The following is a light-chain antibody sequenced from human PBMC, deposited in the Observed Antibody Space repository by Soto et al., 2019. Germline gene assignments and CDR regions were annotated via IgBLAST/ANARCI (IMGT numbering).Light chain of an antibody. CDR3: QQYGYSPRT. J-gene: IGKJ1*01. CDR1: QSVSSNY. V-gene: IGKV3-20*01. Sequence: EIVLTQSPGTLSLSPGERSTLSCRASQSVSSNYLAWYQLKPGQAPRLLIYGASSRATGIPDRFSGSGSGTDFTLTISSLDPEDFAVCFCQQYGYSPRTLGQGTKVDIK. CDR2: GAS.